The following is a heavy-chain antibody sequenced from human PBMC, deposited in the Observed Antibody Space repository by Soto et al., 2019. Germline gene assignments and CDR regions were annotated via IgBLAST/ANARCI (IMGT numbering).Heavy chain of an antibody. CDR3: AREGYCSGGSCYSDYYYMDV. V-gene: IGHV3-21*01. CDR2: ISSSSSYI. CDR1: GFTFSSYS. J-gene: IGHJ6*03. D-gene: IGHD2-15*01. Sequence: GGSLRLSCAASGFTFSSYSMNWVRQAPGKGLEWVSSISSSSSYIYYADSVKGRFTISRDNAKNSLYLQMNSLRAEDTAVYYCAREGYCSGGSCYSDYYYMDVWGKGTTVTVSS.